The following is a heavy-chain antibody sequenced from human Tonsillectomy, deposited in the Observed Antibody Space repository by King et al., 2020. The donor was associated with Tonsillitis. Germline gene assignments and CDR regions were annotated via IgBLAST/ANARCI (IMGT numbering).Heavy chain of an antibody. Sequence: QLQESGPGRVKPSETLSLTCTVSGGSISNTRYYWGWIRQPPGKGLEWIGSIYYTGRTDDSPSLKSRVTISVDTAKNQFSLKLNSVTAADTAVYYCARHYYFGSGSYYLYYFDYWGQGTLVTVST. CDR2: IYYTGRT. V-gene: IGHV4-39*07. D-gene: IGHD3-10*01. CDR3: ARHYYFGSGSYYLYYFDY. J-gene: IGHJ4*02. CDR1: GGSISNTRYY.